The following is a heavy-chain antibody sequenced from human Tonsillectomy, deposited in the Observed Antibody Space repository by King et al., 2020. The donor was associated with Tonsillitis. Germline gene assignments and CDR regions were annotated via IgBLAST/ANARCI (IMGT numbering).Heavy chain of an antibody. D-gene: IGHD5-24*01. CDR3: ARHDRYKSHKSTFDH. CDR2: IYYSGST. J-gene: IGHJ4*02. CDR1: GGSISSSTYY. V-gene: IGHV4-39*01. Sequence: QLQESGPGLVKPSETLSLTCTVSGGSISSSTYYWGWIRQPPGKGLEWIGSIYYSGSTYYNPSLKTRVTISVDTSTNQFSLKLSSVTAADTAVYYCARHDRYKSHKSTFDHWGQGTLVTVSS.